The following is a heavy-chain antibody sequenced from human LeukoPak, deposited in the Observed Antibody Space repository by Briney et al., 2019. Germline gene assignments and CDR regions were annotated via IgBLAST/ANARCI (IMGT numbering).Heavy chain of an antibody. Sequence: RTGGSLRLSCAASGFTLSGHWMHWFRQPPGKGLAWASRNKYDGSESYYADSVKGRFTISRDSAKNTLYLQMNSLRVEDTAVYYCAKSDWFDPWGQGTLVTVSS. V-gene: IGHV3-74*01. CDR3: AKSDWFDP. J-gene: IGHJ5*02. CDR2: NKYDGSES. CDR1: GFTLSGHW.